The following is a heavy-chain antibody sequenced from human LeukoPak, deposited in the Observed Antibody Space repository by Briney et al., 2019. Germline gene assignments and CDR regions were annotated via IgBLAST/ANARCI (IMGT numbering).Heavy chain of an antibody. CDR3: ARALGFYSSSWYGGNYYMDV. Sequence: SETLSLICAVYGGSFSGYYWSWIRQPPGKGLEWIGEINHSGSTNYNPSLKSRVTMSVDTSKNQFSLKLSSVTAADTAVYYCARALGFYSSSWYGGNYYMDVWGKGTTVTISS. CDR1: GGSFSGYY. V-gene: IGHV4-34*01. D-gene: IGHD6-13*01. CDR2: INHSGST. J-gene: IGHJ6*03.